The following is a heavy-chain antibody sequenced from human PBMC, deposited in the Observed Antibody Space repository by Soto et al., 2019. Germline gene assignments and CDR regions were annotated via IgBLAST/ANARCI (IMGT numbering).Heavy chain of an antibody. V-gene: IGHV1-18*01. CDR3: ATRSPAFDY. CDR1: GYTFTSYG. J-gene: IGHJ4*02. CDR2: ISTDKGKT. Sequence: QVQLVQSGPEVKKPGASVKVSCKTSGYTFTSYGISWVRQAPGQGLEWMGWISTDKGKTNYAQKFQGRVTMTTDTSPSTAYMELRSLRSDDTAVYYCATRSPAFDYWGQGTLLTVSS.